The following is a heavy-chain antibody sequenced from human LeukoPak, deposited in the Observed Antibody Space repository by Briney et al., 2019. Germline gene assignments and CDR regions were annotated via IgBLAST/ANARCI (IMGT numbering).Heavy chain of an antibody. CDR2: ISTSSSTI. D-gene: IGHD5-24*01. CDR1: GFTFSSYG. V-gene: IGHV3-48*01. J-gene: IGHJ6*02. CDR3: TRDQVEMATIPISYGMDV. Sequence: PGGSLRLSCAASGFTFSSYGMHWVRQAPGKGLEWVSYISTSSSTIYYADSVKGRFTISRDNAKNSLYLQMDSLRAEDTAVYYCTRDQVEMATIPISYGMDVWGQGTTVTVSS.